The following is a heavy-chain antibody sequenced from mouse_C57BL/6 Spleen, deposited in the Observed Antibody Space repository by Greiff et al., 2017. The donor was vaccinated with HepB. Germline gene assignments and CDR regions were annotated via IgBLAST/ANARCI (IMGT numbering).Heavy chain of an antibody. CDR3: ARRGDGYGP. Sequence: EVQLVESGGDLVKPGGSLKLSCAASGFTFSSYGMSWVRQTPDKRLEWVATISSGGSYTYYPDSVKGRFTISRDNAKNTLYLQMSSLKSEDTAMYYCARRGDGYGPRGQGTTLTVSS. V-gene: IGHV5-6*01. D-gene: IGHD2-2*01. CDR2: ISSGGSYT. CDR1: GFTFSSYG. J-gene: IGHJ2*01.